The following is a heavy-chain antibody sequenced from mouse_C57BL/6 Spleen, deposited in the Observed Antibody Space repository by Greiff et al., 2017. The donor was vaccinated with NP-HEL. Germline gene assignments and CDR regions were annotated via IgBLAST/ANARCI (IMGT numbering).Heavy chain of an antibody. CDR1: GYTFTSYW. V-gene: IGHV1-72*01. D-gene: IGHD4-1*01. CDR3: ARSEKTGPFAY. Sequence: QVQLKQPGAELVKPGASVKLSCKASGYTFTSYWMHWVKQRPGRGLEWIGRIDPNSGGTKYNEKFKSKATLTVDKPSSTAYMQLSSLTSEDSAVYYCARSEKTGPFAYWGQGTLVTVSA. J-gene: IGHJ3*01. CDR2: IDPNSGGT.